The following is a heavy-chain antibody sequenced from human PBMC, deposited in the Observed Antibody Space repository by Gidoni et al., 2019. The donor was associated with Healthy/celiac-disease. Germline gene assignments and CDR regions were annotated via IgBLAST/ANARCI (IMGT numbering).Heavy chain of an antibody. V-gene: IGHV4-34*01. D-gene: IGHD6-25*01. CDR3: ARKGNSSGRYYYYYYMDV. CDR2: INHSGST. J-gene: IGHJ6*03. CDR1: GGSFSGYY. Sequence: QVQLQQWGAGLLKHSETLSLTCAVYGGSFSGYYWSWIRQPPGKGLEWIGEINHSGSTNYNPSLKSRVTISVDTSKNQFSLKLSSVTAADTAVYYCARKGNSSGRYYYYYYMDVWGKGTTVTVSS.